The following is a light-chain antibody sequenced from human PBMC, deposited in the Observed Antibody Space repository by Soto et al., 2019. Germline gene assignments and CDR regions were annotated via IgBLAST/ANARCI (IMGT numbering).Light chain of an antibody. Sequence: SYELTQPPSVSVAPGQTSRLTCGGDNIGTKSVHWYQQKPGQAPVLVVYDDSDRPSGIPERFSGSNSGTTATLTISRVEAGDEADYYCKVWDSSSDHYVFGTGTKVTVL. J-gene: IGLJ1*01. CDR2: DDS. CDR1: NIGTKS. CDR3: KVWDSSSDHYV. V-gene: IGLV3-21*02.